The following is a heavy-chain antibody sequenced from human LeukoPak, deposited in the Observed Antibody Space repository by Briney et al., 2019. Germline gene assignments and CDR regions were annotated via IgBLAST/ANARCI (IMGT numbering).Heavy chain of an antibody. CDR1: GFTFSSYA. J-gene: IGHJ4*02. CDR3: TKRGAEVGTTVAPGDY. V-gene: IGHV3-23*01. Sequence: GGSLRLSCAASGFTFSSYAMSWVRQAPGKGLEWVSAISGSGGSTYYADSVKGRFTIFRDNSKNTLYLQMNSLRAEDTAVYYCTKRGAEVGTTVAPGDYWGQGTLVTVSS. CDR2: ISGSGGST. D-gene: IGHD1-26*01.